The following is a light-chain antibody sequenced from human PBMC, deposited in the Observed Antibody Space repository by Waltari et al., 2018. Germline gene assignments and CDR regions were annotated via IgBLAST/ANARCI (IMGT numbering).Light chain of an antibody. CDR1: QSLVHSDGTTY. Sequence: DVEMTQSPLSLPVTLGQPASISCKSSQSLVHSDGTTYLNWFQQRPGQSPRRLIYKISNRDPGVPDRFSGIGSGTDFTLKISRVEAEDVGVYYCMQGTHWPLTFGGGTKVEIK. CDR2: KIS. CDR3: MQGTHWPLT. V-gene: IGKV2-30*02. J-gene: IGKJ4*01.